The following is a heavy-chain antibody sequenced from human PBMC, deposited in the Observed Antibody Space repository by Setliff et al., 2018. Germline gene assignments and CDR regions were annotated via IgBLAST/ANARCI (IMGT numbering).Heavy chain of an antibody. D-gene: IGHD6-13*01. CDR1: GGSISSSSYY. CDR2: IYYSGST. V-gene: IGHV4-39*07. CDR3: ARDVRVASSSWFKSAFDI. J-gene: IGHJ3*02. Sequence: PSETLSLTCTVSGGSISSSSYYWGWIRQPPGKGLEWIGSIYYSGSTYYNPSLKSRVTISVDTSKNQFSLKLSSATAADTAVYYCARDVRVASSSWFKSAFDIWGQGTMVTVSS.